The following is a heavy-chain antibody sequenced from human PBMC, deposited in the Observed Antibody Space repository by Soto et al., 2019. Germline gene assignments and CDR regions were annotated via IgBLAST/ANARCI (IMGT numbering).Heavy chain of an antibody. J-gene: IGHJ6*02. D-gene: IGHD2-2*01. CDR2: ISYDGSNK. CDR3: ARGPVVPAATPGGYYYGLDV. Sequence: PGGSLRLSCAASGFTFSSYAMHWVLQAPGKGLEWVAVISYDGSNKYYADSVKGRFTISRDNSKNTLYLQMNSLRAEDTAVYYCARGPVVPAATPGGYYYGLDVWGQGTTVTVSS. CDR1: GFTFSSYA. V-gene: IGHV3-30-3*01.